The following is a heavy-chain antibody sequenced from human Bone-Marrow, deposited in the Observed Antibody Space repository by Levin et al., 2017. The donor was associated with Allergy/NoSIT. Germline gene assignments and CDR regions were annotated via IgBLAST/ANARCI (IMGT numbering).Heavy chain of an antibody. CDR3: ARDHIGYGDSGGGAFDI. Sequence: GGSLRLSCAASGFTFNIYAMHWVRQAPGKGLEWVAVISYDGNSKYYADSVKGRFTISRDNSENTVYLQMNSLRADDTALFYCARDHIGYGDSGGGAFDIWGQGTMVTVSS. J-gene: IGHJ3*02. CDR1: GFTFNIYA. V-gene: IGHV3-30-3*01. CDR2: ISYDGNSK. D-gene: IGHD2-21*02.